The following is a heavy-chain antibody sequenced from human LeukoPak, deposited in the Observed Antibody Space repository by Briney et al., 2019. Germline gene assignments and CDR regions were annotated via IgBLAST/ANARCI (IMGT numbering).Heavy chain of an antibody. J-gene: IGHJ3*02. Sequence: SETLSLTCTVSGDSISTYYWSWIRQPPGKRLEWIGYINYSGITNYNPSLKSRVTISVDTSKNQFSLKLSSVTAADTAVYYCARGLWFAVPGAFDIWGRGTMVTVSS. D-gene: IGHD3-10*01. V-gene: IGHV4-59*01. CDR3: ARGLWFAVPGAFDI. CDR2: INYSGIT. CDR1: GDSISTYY.